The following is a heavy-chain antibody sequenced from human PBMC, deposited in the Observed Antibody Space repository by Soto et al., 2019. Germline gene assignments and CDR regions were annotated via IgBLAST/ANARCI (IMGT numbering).Heavy chain of an antibody. J-gene: IGHJ4*02. Sequence: GGSLRLSCAASGFTFSSYAMSWVRQAPGKGLEWVSAISGSGGSTYYADSVKGRFTISRDNSKNTLYLQMNSLRAEDTAVYYCAKDPPYYYGSGTNRRPFDYWGQGTLVTVSS. CDR1: GFTFSSYA. D-gene: IGHD3-10*01. V-gene: IGHV3-23*01. CDR3: AKDPPYYYGSGTNRRPFDY. CDR2: ISGSGGST.